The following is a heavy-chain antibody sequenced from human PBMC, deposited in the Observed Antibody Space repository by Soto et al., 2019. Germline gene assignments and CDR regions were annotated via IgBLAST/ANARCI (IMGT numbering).Heavy chain of an antibody. Sequence: QVQLVQSGAEVKKPGSSVKVSCKASGGPFSSYTISWVRQAPGQGLEWMGGIIPLFGAATYAETFQGRVTISADESTSTTYMELNSLRSEDTAMYYCAGSGDSGYDYGFGNWGQGTLVIVSS. D-gene: IGHD5-12*01. CDR1: GGPFSSYT. CDR3: AGSGDSGYDYGFGN. V-gene: IGHV1-69*01. J-gene: IGHJ4*02. CDR2: IIPLFGAA.